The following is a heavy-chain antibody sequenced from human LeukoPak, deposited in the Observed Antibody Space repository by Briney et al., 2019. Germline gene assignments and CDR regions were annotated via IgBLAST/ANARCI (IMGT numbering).Heavy chain of an antibody. V-gene: IGHV3-21*01. CDR1: GFTFSSYS. CDR2: ISSSSSYI. CDR3: ARDKPGEGDY. D-gene: IGHD7-27*01. Sequence: PGRSLRLSCAASGFTFSSYSMNWVRQAPGKGLEWVSSISSSSSYIYYADSVKGRFTISRDNAKNSLYLQMNSLRAEDAAVYYCARDKPGEGDYWGQGTLVTVSS. J-gene: IGHJ4*02.